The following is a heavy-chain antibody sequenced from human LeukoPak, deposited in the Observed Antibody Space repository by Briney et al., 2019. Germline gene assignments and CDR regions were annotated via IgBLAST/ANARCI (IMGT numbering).Heavy chain of an antibody. CDR2: ISAYNGNT. J-gene: IGHJ4*02. CDR3: ARGPEQLVLSYFDY. Sequence: ASVKVSCKASGYTFTSYGISWVRQAPGQGLEWMGRISAYNGNTNYAQKLQGRVTMTTDTSTSTAYMELRSLRSDDTAVYYCARGPEQLVLSYFDYWGQGTLVTVSS. V-gene: IGHV1-18*01. CDR1: GYTFTSYG. D-gene: IGHD6-13*01.